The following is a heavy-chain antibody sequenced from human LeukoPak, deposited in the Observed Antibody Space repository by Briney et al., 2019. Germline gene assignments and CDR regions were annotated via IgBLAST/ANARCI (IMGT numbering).Heavy chain of an antibody. Sequence: PGGSLRLSCAASGFTFSNYAMHWVRQAPGRGLEWVTVISYDGSERYYADSVKGRFTVSRDNSKNTLSLQMTSLRPEDTAVCYCARGDSGYDWPFDYWGQGILVTVSS. CDR2: ISYDGSER. CDR1: GFTFSNYA. V-gene: IGHV3-30*01. CDR3: ARGDSGYDWPFDY. J-gene: IGHJ4*02. D-gene: IGHD5-12*01.